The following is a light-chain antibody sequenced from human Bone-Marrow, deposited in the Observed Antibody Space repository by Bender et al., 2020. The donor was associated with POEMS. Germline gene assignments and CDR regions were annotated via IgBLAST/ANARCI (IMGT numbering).Light chain of an antibody. CDR2: SSH. CDR1: SSNIGAHA. V-gene: IGLV1-44*01. J-gene: IGLJ2*01. Sequence: QSALTQPASVSGTPGQRVTISCSGGSSNIGAHAVNWYQHLPGTAPKLLIYSSHRRPSEVPDRFSGSRSGTSASLAISGLQSEDEADYYCSSCADGNNLVFGGGTKLTVL. CDR3: SSCADGNNLV.